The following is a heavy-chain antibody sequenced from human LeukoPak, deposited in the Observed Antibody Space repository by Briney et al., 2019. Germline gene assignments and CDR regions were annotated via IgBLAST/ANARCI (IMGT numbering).Heavy chain of an antibody. CDR3: ARGLGLYYDGSGYSTDPYYFDY. J-gene: IGHJ4*02. Sequence: GRSLRLSRAASRFTFSSYAMHWVRQAPGKGLEWVVVISYDGSNRYYADSVKGRFTISRDNSKNTLFLQISSLRVEDTAVYYCARGLGLYYDGSGYSTDPYYFDYWGQGTLVTVSS. CDR2: ISYDGSNR. V-gene: IGHV3-30-3*01. D-gene: IGHD3-22*01. CDR1: RFTFSSYA.